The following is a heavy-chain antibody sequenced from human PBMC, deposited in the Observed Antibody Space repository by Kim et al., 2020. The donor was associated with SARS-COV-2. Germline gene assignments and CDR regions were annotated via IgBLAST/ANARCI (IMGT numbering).Heavy chain of an antibody. D-gene: IGHD3-10*01. CDR3: ARDQAGGSGSYSY. J-gene: IGHJ4*02. V-gene: IGHV4-59*01. Sequence: NPSLKSRVTRSVDTSKNQFSLKLSSVTAADTAVYYCARDQAGGSGSYSYWGQGTLVTVSS.